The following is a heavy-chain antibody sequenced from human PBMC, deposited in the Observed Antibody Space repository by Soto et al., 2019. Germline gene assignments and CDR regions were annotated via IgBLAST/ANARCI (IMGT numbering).Heavy chain of an antibody. D-gene: IGHD3-10*01. J-gene: IGHJ3*02. V-gene: IGHV3-7*01. CDR1: GFTFRGYG. CDR2: IKHDGMEK. Sequence: GGSLRLSCAASGFTFRGYGMSGGRRAPGKGLEGGANIKHDGMEKYYVDSLKGRFTISRDNAKNSLYLQMNSLRAEDTAVYYCARHNYPGSGSYRQCDAFDIWGQGTMVTVSS. CDR3: ARHNYPGSGSYRQCDAFDI.